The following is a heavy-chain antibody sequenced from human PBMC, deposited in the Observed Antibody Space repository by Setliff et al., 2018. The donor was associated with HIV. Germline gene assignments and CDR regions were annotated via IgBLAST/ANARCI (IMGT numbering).Heavy chain of an antibody. V-gene: IGHV4-4*09. CDR2: RSTTGST. Sequence: PSETLSLTCTVSGDSISSYFWSWIRQSPGKGLEWIGFRSTTGSTNYNPSLRSRVTISVDTSKNQFSLRLTSVTAADTAVYFCARHSPSDYWGQGTLVTVSS. J-gene: IGHJ4*02. CDR3: ARHSPSDY. CDR1: GDSISSYF.